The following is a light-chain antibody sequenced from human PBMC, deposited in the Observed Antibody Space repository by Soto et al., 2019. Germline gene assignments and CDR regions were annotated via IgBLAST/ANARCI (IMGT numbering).Light chain of an antibody. V-gene: IGKV1-5*01. CDR3: QQYSTFSRA. J-gene: IGKJ1*01. CDR2: DAS. CDR1: QSILRW. Sequence: DIQITQSPSTLSAFVGDRVTITCRASQSILRWLAWYQQKPGKAPKLLIYDASSLEGGVPSRFSGTGSGTEFTLTISSLQPDDFATYYCQQYSTFSRAFGQGTKVDIK.